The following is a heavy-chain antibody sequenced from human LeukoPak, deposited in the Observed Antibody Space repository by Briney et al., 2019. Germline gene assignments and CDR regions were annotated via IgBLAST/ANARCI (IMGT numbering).Heavy chain of an antibody. Sequence: ASVKVSCKASGYTFTGYSMHWVRQAPGQGLEWMGWINPNSGGTDCAQRFQGRVTMTRDTSITMIYMEMSSLTPDDTAVYYCARRDAALPNPVDVWGQGTTVTVSS. D-gene: IGHD1-14*01. V-gene: IGHV1-2*02. CDR1: GYTFTGYS. CDR3: ARRDAALPNPVDV. J-gene: IGHJ6*02. CDR2: INPNSGGT.